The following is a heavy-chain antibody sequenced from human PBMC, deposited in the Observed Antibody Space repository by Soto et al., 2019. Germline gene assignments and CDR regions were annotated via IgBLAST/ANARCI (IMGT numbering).Heavy chain of an antibody. CDR3: AITSVTNGAFDI. V-gene: IGHV4-59*01. J-gene: IGHJ3*02. D-gene: IGHD4-17*01. Sequence: SETLSLTCTVSGGSISSYYWSWIRQPPGKGLEWIGYIYYSGSTNYNPSLKSRVTISVDTSKNQFSLKLSSVTAADTAVYYCAITSVTNGAFDIWGQGTMVTVSS. CDR1: GGSISSYY. CDR2: IYYSGST.